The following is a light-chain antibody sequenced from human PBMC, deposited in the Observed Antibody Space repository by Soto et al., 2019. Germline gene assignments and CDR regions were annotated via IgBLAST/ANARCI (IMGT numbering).Light chain of an antibody. CDR1: TSDVGRYKY. V-gene: IGLV2-14*01. CDR3: SSYTSSSTWV. Sequence: QLVLTQPASVSGSPGQSITISCTGTTSDVGRYKYVSWYQQHPGKAPKLMIYEVSNRPSGVSDRFSGSKSGNTASLTISGVQAEDEADYYCSSYTSSSTWVFGGGTKVTVL. J-gene: IGLJ3*02. CDR2: EVS.